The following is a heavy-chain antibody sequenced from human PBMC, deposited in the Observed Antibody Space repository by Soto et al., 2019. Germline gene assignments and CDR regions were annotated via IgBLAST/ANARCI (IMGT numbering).Heavy chain of an antibody. CDR3: ARDSPPDH. J-gene: IGHJ4*02. Sequence: SLRLSCAASEFTFSGYAMYWVRQAPGKGLEWVAVISYDGRNKYYADSVKGRFTISRDNSKSTLYLQMNSLRPEDTAVYYCARDSPPDHWGQGTLVTVSS. CDR2: ISYDGRNK. CDR1: EFTFSGYA. V-gene: IGHV3-30*04.